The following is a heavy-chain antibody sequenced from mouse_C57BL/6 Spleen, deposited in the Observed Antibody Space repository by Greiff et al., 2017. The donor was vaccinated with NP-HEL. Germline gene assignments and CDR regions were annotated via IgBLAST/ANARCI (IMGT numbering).Heavy chain of an antibody. CDR1: GYTFTSYW. D-gene: IGHD1-1*01. CDR3: ARRADYYGPRYWYFDV. J-gene: IGHJ1*03. Sequence: QVQLQQPGAELVMPGASVKLSCKASGYTFTSYWMHWVKQRPGQGLEWIGEIDPSDSYTNYNQKFKGKSTLTVAKSSSTAYMQISSLTSEDSAVYYGARRADYYGPRYWYFDVWGTGTTVTVSS. V-gene: IGHV1-69*01. CDR2: IDPSDSYT.